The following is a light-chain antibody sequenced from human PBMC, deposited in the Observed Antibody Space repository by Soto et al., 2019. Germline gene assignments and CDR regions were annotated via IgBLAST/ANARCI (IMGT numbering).Light chain of an antibody. CDR1: SLLHSNGYNY. CDR3: MQALETPLT. J-gene: IGKJ3*01. Sequence: SLLHSNGYNYLDWYLQRPGQSPRLLIYLGFDRASGVPVRFSGSGSGTDFTLTISRVEAEDVGVYFCMQALETPLTFGPGTKVDIK. CDR2: LGF. V-gene: IGKV2-28*01.